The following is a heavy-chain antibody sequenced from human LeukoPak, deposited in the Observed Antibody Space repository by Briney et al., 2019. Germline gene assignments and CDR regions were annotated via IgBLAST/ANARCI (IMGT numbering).Heavy chain of an antibody. CDR1: GFTFSSSW. V-gene: IGHV3-74*01. D-gene: IGHD3-22*01. CDR2: IIPDGSSA. CDR3: AKGTYDSRGHFDY. Sequence: PGGPLRLSGAASGFTFSSSWMHWVGRAPGKGLVWVSRIIPDGSSAIYADSVKGRFTISRDNSKNTLYLQMNSLRAEDTAAYYCAKGTYDSRGHFDYWGQGTLASVSS. J-gene: IGHJ4*02.